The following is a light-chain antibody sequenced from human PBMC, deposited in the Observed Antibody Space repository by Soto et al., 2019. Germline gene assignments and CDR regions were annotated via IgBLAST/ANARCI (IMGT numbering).Light chain of an antibody. CDR2: DNN. Sequence: QSVLTQPPSVSAAPGQKVTISCSGSSSNIGNNYVSWYQQLPGTAPNLLIYDNNKRPSGIPDRFSGSKSGTSATLGITGLQTGDEADYYCGTWDSSLSVVFGGGTKATVL. CDR3: GTWDSSLSVV. CDR1: SSNIGNNY. V-gene: IGLV1-51*01. J-gene: IGLJ2*01.